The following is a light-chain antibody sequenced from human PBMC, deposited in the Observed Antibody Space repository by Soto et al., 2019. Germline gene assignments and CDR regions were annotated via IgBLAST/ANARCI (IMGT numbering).Light chain of an antibody. CDR3: QQYRDYPLT. V-gene: IGKV1-16*01. Sequence: DIQMTQSPSSLSPSVGDRVTITCRASQDIRNDLVWIQQKPGRAPKSLIYAASSLQSGVPSRFRGSGSGTDFTLIIDNLQPEDFATYYCQQYRDYPLTFGGGTRVEI. CDR2: AAS. J-gene: IGKJ4*01. CDR1: QDIRND.